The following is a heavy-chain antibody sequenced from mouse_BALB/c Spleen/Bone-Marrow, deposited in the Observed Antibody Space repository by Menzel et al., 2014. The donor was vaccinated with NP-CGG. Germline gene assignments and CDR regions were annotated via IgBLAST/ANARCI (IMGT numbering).Heavy chain of an antibody. Sequence: DVQLQESGAELVKPGASVKLSCTASGLNIKDTYIHWVKRRPEQGLEWIGRIDPENGNIKYDPKFQVKATITADTSSNTAYLQLSSLTSEDTAVYYCTRRGFDFWGQGTTLTVSS. CDR2: IDPENGNI. CDR3: TRRGFDF. CDR1: GLNIKDTY. J-gene: IGHJ2*01. V-gene: IGHV14-3*02.